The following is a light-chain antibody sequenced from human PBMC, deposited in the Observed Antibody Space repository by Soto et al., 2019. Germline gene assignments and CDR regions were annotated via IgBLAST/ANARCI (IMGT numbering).Light chain of an antibody. V-gene: IGLV4-69*01. CDR3: QTWGSGIVV. CDR2: LNSDGSH. Sequence: QPVLTQSPSASASLGASVELTCTLNSGHNNYAIAWHQQQSEKGPRYLMKLNSDGSHSNGDGIPDRFSGSSSGAERYLTISSLQSEDEADYYCQTWGSGIVVFGGGTKLTVL. CDR1: SGHNNYA. J-gene: IGLJ2*01.